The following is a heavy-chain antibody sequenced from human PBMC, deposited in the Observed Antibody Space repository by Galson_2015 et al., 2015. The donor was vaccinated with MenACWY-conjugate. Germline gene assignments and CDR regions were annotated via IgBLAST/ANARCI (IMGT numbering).Heavy chain of an antibody. CDR1: GYTFTNYY. D-gene: IGHD3-10*01. Sequence: SVKVSCKASGYTFTNYYIHWVRQAPGQGLEWMGIINPSDGSTNYAQKFRGRVTMTRETSTTTVYLELSSLRSEDTAVYYCARDLRRVSMVRGSIVPDAFDMWGQGTMVTVSS. V-gene: IGHV1-46*01. CDR2: INPSDGST. J-gene: IGHJ3*02. CDR3: ARDLRRVSMVRGSIVPDAFDM.